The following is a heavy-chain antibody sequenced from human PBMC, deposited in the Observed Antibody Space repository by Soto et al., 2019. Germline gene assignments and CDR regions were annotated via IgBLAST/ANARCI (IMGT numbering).Heavy chain of an antibody. Sequence: SETLSLTCTVSGGSVSSGSYYWSWIRQPPGKGLEWIGYIYYSGSTNYNPSLKSRVTISIDASKNQFSLKLTSVTTADTAVYYCARRRASDYGGNHHPYYFDRWGQGALVT. D-gene: IGHD4-17*01. V-gene: IGHV4-61*01. CDR3: ARRRASDYGGNHHPYYFDR. CDR1: GGSVSSGSYY. CDR2: IYYSGST. J-gene: IGHJ4*02.